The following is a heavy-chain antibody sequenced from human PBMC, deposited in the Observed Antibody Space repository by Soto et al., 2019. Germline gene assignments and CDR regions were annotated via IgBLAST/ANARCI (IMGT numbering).Heavy chain of an antibody. V-gene: IGHV4-34*01. CDR3: ARRMVYPDNWFDP. CDR1: GGSFSGYY. J-gene: IGHJ5*02. CDR2: INHSGST. D-gene: IGHD3-10*01. Sequence: ETLSLTCAVYGGSFSGYYWSWIRQPPGKGLEWIGEINHSGSTNYNPSLKSRVTISVDTSKNQFSRKLSSVTAADTAVYYCARRMVYPDNWFDPWGQGTLVTVSS.